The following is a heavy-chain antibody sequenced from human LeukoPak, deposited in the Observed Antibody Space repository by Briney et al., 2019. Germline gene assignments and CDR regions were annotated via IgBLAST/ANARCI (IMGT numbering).Heavy chain of an antibody. CDR3: ARDLPAMVSTTGD. J-gene: IGHJ4*02. Sequence: SETLSLTCTVSGGSISSSSYYWGWIRQPPGKGLEWIGSIYYSGSTYYNPSLKSRVTISVDTSKNQFSLKLSSVTAADTAEYYCARDLPAMVSTTGDWGQGTLVTVSS. V-gene: IGHV4-39*07. D-gene: IGHD5-18*01. CDR2: IYYSGST. CDR1: GGSISSSSYY.